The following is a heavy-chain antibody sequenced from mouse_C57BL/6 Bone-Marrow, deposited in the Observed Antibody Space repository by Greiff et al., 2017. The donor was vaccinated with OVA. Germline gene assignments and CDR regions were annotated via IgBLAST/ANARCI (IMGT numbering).Heavy chain of an antibody. CDR3: AREGDYDWFAY. Sequence: VQLKESGGGLVKPGGSLKLSCAASSSPPLYYVMHWVRQAPEKGLEWVAYISSGSSTLYYADTVTGRFTISRDKAKHTLFLQMTSLRSEDTAMYDCAREGDYDWFAYWGQGTLVTVSA. V-gene: IGHV5-17*01. CDR2: ISSGSSTL. J-gene: IGHJ3*01. D-gene: IGHD2-4*01. CDR1: SSPPLYYV.